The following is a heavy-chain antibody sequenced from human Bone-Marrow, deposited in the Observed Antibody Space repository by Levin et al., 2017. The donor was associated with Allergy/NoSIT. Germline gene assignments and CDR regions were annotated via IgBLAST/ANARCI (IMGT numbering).Heavy chain of an antibody. CDR2: ISYDGSNK. D-gene: IGHD3-22*01. Sequence: SCAASGFTFSSYAMHWVRQAPGKGLEWVAVISYDGSNKYYADSVKGRFTISRDNSKNTLYLQMNSLRAEDTAVYYCARGLTYYYDSSGYYWTNYYYDGMDVWGQGTTVTVSS. J-gene: IGHJ6*02. CDR3: ARGLTYYYDSSGYYWTNYYYDGMDV. CDR1: GFTFSSYA. V-gene: IGHV3-30-3*01.